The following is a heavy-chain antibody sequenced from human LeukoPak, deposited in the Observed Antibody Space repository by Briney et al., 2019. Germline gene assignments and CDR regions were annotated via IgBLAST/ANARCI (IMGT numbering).Heavy chain of an antibody. D-gene: IGHD3-10*01. Sequence: PGRSLRLSCAASGFTFSSYSMNWVRQAPGKGLEWVSYISSTATIYYADFLKGRFTISRDNAKNSLYLQMNSLRAEDTAVYYCPKDLTSDFGGAFDPWGQGTLVTVSS. CDR3: PKDLTSDFGGAFDP. CDR1: GFTFSSYS. J-gene: IGHJ5*02. CDR2: ISSTATI. V-gene: IGHV3-48*04.